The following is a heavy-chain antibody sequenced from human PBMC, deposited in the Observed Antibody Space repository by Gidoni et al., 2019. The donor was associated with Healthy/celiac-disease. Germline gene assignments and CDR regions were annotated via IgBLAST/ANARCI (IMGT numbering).Heavy chain of an antibody. Sequence: QLQLQESGPGLVKPSETLSLTCTVSGGSISSSSYYWGWIRQPPGKGLEWIGSIYYSGRTYYNPSLKSRVTISVDTSKNQFSLKLSSVTAADTAVYYCARLMGAVYCSGGSCYGPYYYGMDVWGQGTTVTVSS. CDR2: IYYSGRT. J-gene: IGHJ6*02. D-gene: IGHD2-15*01. CDR1: GGSISSSSYY. CDR3: ARLMGAVYCSGGSCYGPYYYGMDV. V-gene: IGHV4-39*01.